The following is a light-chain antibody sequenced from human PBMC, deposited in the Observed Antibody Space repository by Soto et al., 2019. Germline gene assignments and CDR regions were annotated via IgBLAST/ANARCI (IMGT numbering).Light chain of an antibody. CDR3: SSYTSSSTFV. CDR1: SSDVGGYNY. V-gene: IGLV2-14*01. Sequence: QSALTQPPSVSGFPGQSITISCTGTSSDVGGYNYVSWYQRHPGKAPKLIIYEASNRPSGVSNRFSGSKSGNTASLTISGLEADDDDDYYCSSYTSSSTFVFGLGTKLTVL. J-gene: IGLJ1*01. CDR2: EAS.